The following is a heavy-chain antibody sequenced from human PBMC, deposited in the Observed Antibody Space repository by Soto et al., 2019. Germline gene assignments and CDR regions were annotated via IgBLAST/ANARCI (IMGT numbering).Heavy chain of an antibody. CDR2: ISGSGGST. J-gene: IGHJ5*02. CDR1: GFTFSSYA. V-gene: IGHV3-23*01. CDR3: AKVGEDRITIFGVVIMVTNWFDP. Sequence: GGSLRLSCAASGFTFSSYAMSWVRQAPGKGLEWVSAISGSGGSTYYGDSVKGRFTISRDNSKNTLYLQMNSLRAEDTAVYYCAKVGEDRITIFGVVIMVTNWFDPWGQGTLVTVSS. D-gene: IGHD3-3*01.